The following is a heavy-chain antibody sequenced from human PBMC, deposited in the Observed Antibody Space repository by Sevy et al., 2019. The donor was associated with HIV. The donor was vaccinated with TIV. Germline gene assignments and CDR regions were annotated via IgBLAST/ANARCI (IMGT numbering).Heavy chain of an antibody. CDR1: GFTFSNAW. Sequence: GGSLRLSCAASGFTFSNAWMSWVRQAPGKGLEWVGRIKSKTDGGTTDDAAPVKGRFTISRDDSKNTLYLQMNSLKTEDTAVYYCTTGSRNYYDSSGYAFDIWGQGTMVTVSS. J-gene: IGHJ3*02. CDR2: IKSKTDGGTT. CDR3: TTGSRNYYDSSGYAFDI. D-gene: IGHD3-22*01. V-gene: IGHV3-15*01.